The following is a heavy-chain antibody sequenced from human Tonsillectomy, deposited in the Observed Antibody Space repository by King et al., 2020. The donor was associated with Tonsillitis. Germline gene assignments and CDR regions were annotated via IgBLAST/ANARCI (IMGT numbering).Heavy chain of an antibody. J-gene: IGHJ6*02. Sequence: VQLQESGPGLVKPSETLSLTCTVSGGSISSYYWSCIRQPPGKGLEWIGYIYYSGSTNYNPSLKSRVTISVDTSKNQFSLKLSSVTAADTAVYYCARGGITMVRGVIKLPLDVWGQGTTVTVSS. CDR1: GGSISSYY. CDR2: IYYSGST. CDR3: ARGGITMVRGVIKLPLDV. V-gene: IGHV4-59*01. D-gene: IGHD3-10*01.